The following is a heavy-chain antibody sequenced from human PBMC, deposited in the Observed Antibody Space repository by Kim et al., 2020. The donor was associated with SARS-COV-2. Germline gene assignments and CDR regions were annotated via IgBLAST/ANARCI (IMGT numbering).Heavy chain of an antibody. CDR2: FDPEDGET. V-gene: IGHV1-24*01. CDR1: GYTLTELS. D-gene: IGHD3-9*01. CDR3: ATASNYDILTCYSHPPDY. J-gene: IGHJ4*02. Sequence: ASVKVSCKVSGYTLTELSMHWVRQAPGKGLEWMGGFDPEDGETIYAQKFQGRVTMTEDTSTDTAYMELSSLRSEDTAVYYCATASNYDILTCYSHPPDYWGQGTLVTVSS.